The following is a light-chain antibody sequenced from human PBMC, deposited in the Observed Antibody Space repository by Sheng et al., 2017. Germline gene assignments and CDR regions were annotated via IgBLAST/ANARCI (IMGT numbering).Light chain of an antibody. CDR3: QSYDNSLSGYV. V-gene: IGLV1-40*01. J-gene: IGLJ1*01. CDR2: SNT. CDR1: LQHRGEVM. Sequence: QSVLTQPPSVSGAPRARGSTISCTGRQLQHRGEVMMYTGTSTFQEQSPNLLIYSNTNRPSGVPDRFSGSKSGTSASLAITGLQAEDEADYYCQSYDNSLSGYVFGTGTKVTVL.